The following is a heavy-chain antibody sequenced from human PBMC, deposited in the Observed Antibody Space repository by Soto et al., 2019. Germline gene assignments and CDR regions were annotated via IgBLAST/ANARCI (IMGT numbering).Heavy chain of an antibody. CDR3: ARDATDTAMVISYYYGMDV. CDR1: GYTFTSYY. CDR2: INPSGGST. V-gene: IGHV1-46*01. Sequence: ASVKVSCKASGYTFTSYYMHWVRQAPGQGLEWMGIINPSGGSTSYAQKFQGRVTMTRDTSTSTVYMELSSLRSEDTAVYYCARDATDTAMVISYYYGMDVWGQGTTVTVS. D-gene: IGHD5-18*01. J-gene: IGHJ6*02.